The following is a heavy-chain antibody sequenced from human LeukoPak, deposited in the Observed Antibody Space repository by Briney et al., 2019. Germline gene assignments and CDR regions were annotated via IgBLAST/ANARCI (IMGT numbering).Heavy chain of an antibody. D-gene: IGHD3-22*01. V-gene: IGHV4-4*07. J-gene: IGHJ3*02. CDR2: IYTTGST. CDR3: ARARNYYDSSGFYYEGDAFDI. Sequence: SETLSLTCTVSGTSISSYYWNWIRQPAGKGLEWIGRIYTTGSTHYNPSLKSRVTISVDTSKNQFSLKLSSVTAADTAVYYCARARNYYDSSGFYYEGDAFDIWGQGTMVTVSS. CDR1: GTSISSYY.